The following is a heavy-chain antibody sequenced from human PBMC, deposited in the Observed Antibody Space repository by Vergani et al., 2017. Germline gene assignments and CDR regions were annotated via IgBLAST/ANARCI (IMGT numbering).Heavy chain of an antibody. CDR2: ISYDGSNK. CDR3: ARGSTYGDQPPFDY. V-gene: IGHV3-30-3*01. J-gene: IGHJ4*02. CDR1: GFTFSSYA. Sequence: QVQLVESGGGVVQPGRSLRLSCAASGFTFSSYAMHWVRQAPGKGLEWVAVISYDGSNKYYADSVKGRFTISRDNSKNTLYLQMNSLRAEDTAVYYCARGSTYGDQPPFDYWGQGTLVTVSS. D-gene: IGHD4-17*01.